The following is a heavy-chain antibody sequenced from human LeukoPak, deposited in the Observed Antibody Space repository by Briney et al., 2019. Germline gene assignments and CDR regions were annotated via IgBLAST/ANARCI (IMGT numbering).Heavy chain of an antibody. Sequence: PSETLSLTCAVYGGSFSGYYWSWIRQPPGKGLEWIGEINHSGSTNYNPSLKSRVTISVDTSKNQFSLKLSSVTAADTAVYYCARGGYDFWSGYRPVTFDPWGQGTLVTVSS. J-gene: IGHJ5*02. CDR2: INHSGST. V-gene: IGHV4-34*01. CDR3: ARGGYDFWSGYRPVTFDP. D-gene: IGHD3-3*01. CDR1: GGSFSGYY.